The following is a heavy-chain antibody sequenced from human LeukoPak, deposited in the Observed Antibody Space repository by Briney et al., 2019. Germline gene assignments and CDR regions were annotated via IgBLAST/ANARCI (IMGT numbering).Heavy chain of an antibody. CDR3: AREDKDAFDI. Sequence: SETLSLTCTVSGGSISSYYWSWLRQPPGKGLEWIGYIYYSGSTNYNPSLKSRVTISVDTSKNQFSLKLSSVTAADTAVYYCAREDKDAFDIWGQGTMVTVSS. J-gene: IGHJ3*02. CDR2: IYYSGST. V-gene: IGHV4-59*01. CDR1: GGSISSYY.